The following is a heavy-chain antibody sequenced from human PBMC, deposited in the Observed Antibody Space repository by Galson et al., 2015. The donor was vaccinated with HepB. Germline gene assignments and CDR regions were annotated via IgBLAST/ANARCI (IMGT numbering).Heavy chain of an antibody. CDR1: GFAFRSYS. CDR3: ARGIGVAAPTPNY. D-gene: IGHD6-19*01. V-gene: IGHV3-21*01. CDR2: ISSSSSYI. Sequence: SLRLSCAASGFAFRSYSMNWVRQAPGKGLEWVSSISSSSSYIYYADSVKGRFTISRDNAKNALYLQMNSLRAEDTAVYYCARGIGVAAPTPNYWVQVTLFTASP. J-gene: IGHJ4*02.